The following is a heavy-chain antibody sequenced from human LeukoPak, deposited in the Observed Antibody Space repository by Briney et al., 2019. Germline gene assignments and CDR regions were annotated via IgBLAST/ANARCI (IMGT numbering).Heavy chain of an antibody. CDR3: ARVAERTYDSSGYGQNAFDI. D-gene: IGHD3-22*01. V-gene: IGHV1-46*01. CDR2: INPSGGST. Sequence: GASVKVSCKASGYTFTSYYMHWVRQAPGQGLEWMGIINPSGGSTSYAQKFQGRVTMTRDTSTSTAYMELSSLRSEDTAVYYCARVAERTYDSSGYGQNAFDIWGQGTMVTVSS. J-gene: IGHJ3*02. CDR1: GYTFTSYY.